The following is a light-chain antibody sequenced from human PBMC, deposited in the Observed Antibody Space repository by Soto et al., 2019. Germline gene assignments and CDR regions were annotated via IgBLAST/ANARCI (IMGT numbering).Light chain of an antibody. Sequence: DIGMTQSPDSLAVSLGERATINCKSSQSVLYSSSNKNYLAWFQQKPGQPPKLLIYWASTRESGVPDRFSGSGSGTDFTLTISSLQAEDVAVYYCQQYYSSPQTFGQGTKVEIK. CDR2: WAS. J-gene: IGKJ1*01. CDR3: QQYYSSPQT. V-gene: IGKV4-1*01. CDR1: QSVLYSSSNKNY.